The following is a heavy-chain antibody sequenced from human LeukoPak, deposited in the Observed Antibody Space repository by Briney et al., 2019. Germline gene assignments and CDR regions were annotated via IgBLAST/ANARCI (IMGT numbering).Heavy chain of an antibody. Sequence: GGSLRLSCAASGFTFSSYAMHWVRQAPGKGLEWVAVISYDGSNKYYADSVKGRFTISRDNSKNTLYLQMNSLRAEDTAVYYCAKDHYQYYYGSGSYYRGREFFDYWGQGTLVTVSS. CDR1: GFTFSSYA. J-gene: IGHJ4*02. CDR3: AKDHYQYYYGSGSYYRGREFFDY. D-gene: IGHD3-10*01. CDR2: ISYDGSNK. V-gene: IGHV3-30*04.